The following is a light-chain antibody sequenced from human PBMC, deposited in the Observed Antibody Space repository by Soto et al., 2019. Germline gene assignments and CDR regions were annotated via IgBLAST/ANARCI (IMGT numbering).Light chain of an antibody. V-gene: IGKV1-5*03. J-gene: IGKJ1*01. CDR3: QQYSTYPST. Sequence: DIPMTQSPSTLSASVGDRVTVTCRASRSISSWLAWYQQKTGKAPKLLIYEASISESGVPSRFSGSGSGTEFTLTISSLQPDDFATYYCQQYSTYPSTFGQGTNVEI. CDR2: EAS. CDR1: RSISSW.